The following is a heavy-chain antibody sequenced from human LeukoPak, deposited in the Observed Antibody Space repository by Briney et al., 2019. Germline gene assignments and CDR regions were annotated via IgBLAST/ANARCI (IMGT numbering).Heavy chain of an antibody. Sequence: SETLSLTCTVSGGSISSGGYYWSWIRQHPGTGLEWIGYIYYSGSTNYNPSLKSRVTISVDTSKNQFSLKLSSVTAADTAVYYCARADGNYYYYGMDVWGQGTTVTVSS. CDR2: IYYSGST. J-gene: IGHJ6*02. V-gene: IGHV4-61*08. CDR1: GGSISSGGYY. CDR3: ARADGNYYYYGMDV.